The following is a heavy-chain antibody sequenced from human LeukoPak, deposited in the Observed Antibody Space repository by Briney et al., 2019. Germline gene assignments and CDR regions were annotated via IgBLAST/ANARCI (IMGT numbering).Heavy chain of an antibody. Sequence: PSETLSLTCTVSGGSISSYYWSWIRQPAGKGLEWIGRIDTSGSTNYNPSLKSRVTMSVDTSKNQFSLKLSSVTAADTAVYYCAREIPTSQYYYYYMDVWGKGTTVTISS. CDR2: IDTSGST. CDR3: AREIPTSQYYYYYMDV. D-gene: IGHD4-11*01. CDR1: GGSISSYY. V-gene: IGHV4-4*07. J-gene: IGHJ6*03.